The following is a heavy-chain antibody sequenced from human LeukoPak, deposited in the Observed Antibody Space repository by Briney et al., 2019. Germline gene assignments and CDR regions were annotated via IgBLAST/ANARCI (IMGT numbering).Heavy chain of an antibody. V-gene: IGHV3-30*03. D-gene: IGHD6-19*01. CDR3: ARERYSSGWFSPFPY. Sequence: HPGGSLRLSCAASGFTFSSYGMHWVRQAPGKGLEWVAIISYDGSNKYYGDSVKGRFTISRDNSKNTLFLQMNSLRAEDTAVYYCARERYSSGWFSPFPYWGQGTLVTVSS. J-gene: IGHJ4*02. CDR2: ISYDGSNK. CDR1: GFTFSSYG.